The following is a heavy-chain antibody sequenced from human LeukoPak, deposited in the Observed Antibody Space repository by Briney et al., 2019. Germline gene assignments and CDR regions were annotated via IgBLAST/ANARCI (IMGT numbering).Heavy chain of an antibody. V-gene: IGHV4-31*11. CDR1: GGSISSGGYY. CDR2: IYYSGST. D-gene: IGHD4-23*01. Sequence: SETLSLTCAVSGGSISSGGYYWSWIRQHPGTGLEWIGYIYYSGSTYYNPSLKSRVTISVDTSKNQFSLKLSSVTAADTAVYYCARAYDYGGNSNWYFDLWGRGTLVTVSS. CDR3: ARAYDYGGNSNWYFDL. J-gene: IGHJ2*01.